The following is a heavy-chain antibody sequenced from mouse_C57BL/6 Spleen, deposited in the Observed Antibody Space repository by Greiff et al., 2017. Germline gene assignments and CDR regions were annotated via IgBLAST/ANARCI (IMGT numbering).Heavy chain of an antibody. D-gene: IGHD2-4*01. J-gene: IGHJ2*01. CDR3: ARKGLTPDY. Sequence: GPELVMPGASVKLSCKASGNTFTSYWMHWVKQRPGQGLEWIGEIDPSDSYTNYNQKFKGKSTLTVDKSSSTAYMQLSSLTSEDSAVYYCARKGLTPDYWGQGTTLTVSS. CDR2: IDPSDSYT. V-gene: IGHV1-69*01. CDR1: GNTFTSYW.